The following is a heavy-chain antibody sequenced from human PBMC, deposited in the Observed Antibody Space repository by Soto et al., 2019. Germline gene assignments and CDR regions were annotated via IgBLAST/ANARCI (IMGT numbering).Heavy chain of an antibody. CDR3: AKTWFGEDNYGMDV. J-gene: IGHJ6*02. CDR2: ISYDGSKK. Sequence: GGSMRLSCAASGFTFTSYGLHWVRQAPGKGLEWVAGISYDGSKKYFADSVKGRFTISRDNPRSTLFLDMNSLRGEDTAIYYCAKTWFGEDNYGMDVWGQGTTVTVS. V-gene: IGHV3-30*18. D-gene: IGHD3-10*01. CDR1: GFTFTSYG.